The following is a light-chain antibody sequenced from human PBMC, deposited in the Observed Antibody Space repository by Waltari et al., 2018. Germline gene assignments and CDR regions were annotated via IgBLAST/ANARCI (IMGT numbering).Light chain of an antibody. CDR1: QSVSSN. CDR3: QQYNNWPLT. J-gene: IGKJ4*01. Sequence: EIVMTQSPATLSVSPGERPTLSCRASQSVSSNLAWYQQKPGQAPRPRIYGASTRATGIPARFSGSGSGTECTLTISSLQSEDFAVYYCQQYNNWPLTFGGGTKVEIK. V-gene: IGKV3-15*01. CDR2: GAS.